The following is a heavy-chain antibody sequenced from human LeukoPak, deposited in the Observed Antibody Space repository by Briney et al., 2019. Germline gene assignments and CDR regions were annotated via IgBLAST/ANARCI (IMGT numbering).Heavy chain of an antibody. J-gene: IGHJ4*02. CDR3: AKDRRRTTVTSFDY. CDR1: GYPYSRYA. V-gene: IGHV3-23*01. CDR2: ISGSGSST. Sequence: PGGSVRLFCAASGYPYSRYAMRWVRQAPGKGLEWVSDISGSGSSTYYVDSVKGRFTISRDNSKNTLYLQMNNLRAADTALYYCAKDRRRTTVTSFDYWGQGTLVTVSS. D-gene: IGHD4-17*01.